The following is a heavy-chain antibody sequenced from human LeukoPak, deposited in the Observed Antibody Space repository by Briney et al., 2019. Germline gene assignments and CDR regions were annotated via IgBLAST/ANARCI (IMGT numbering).Heavy chain of an antibody. V-gene: IGHV3-9*01. Sequence: GGSLRLSCAASGFTFDDYAMHWVRQAPGKGLEWVSGISWNSGSIGYADSVKGRFTISRDNAKNSLYLQMSSLRAEDTALYYCAKVQYYYDSSGLQGAFDIWGQGTMVTVSS. CDR1: GFTFDDYA. CDR3: AKVQYYYDSSGLQGAFDI. J-gene: IGHJ3*02. D-gene: IGHD3-22*01. CDR2: ISWNSGSI.